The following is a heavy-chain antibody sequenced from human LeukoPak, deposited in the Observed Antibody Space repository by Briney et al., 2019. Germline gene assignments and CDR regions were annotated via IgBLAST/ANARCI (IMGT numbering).Heavy chain of an antibody. Sequence: PGGSPRLSCAASGFTFSSYGMHWVRQAPGKGLEWVAVIWYDGSNKYYADSVKGRFTISRDNSKNTLYLQMNSLRAEDTAVYYCARAGGSIAVAGHDAFDIWGQGTMVTVSS. V-gene: IGHV3-33*01. J-gene: IGHJ3*02. CDR3: ARAGGSIAVAGHDAFDI. CDR2: IWYDGSNK. D-gene: IGHD6-19*01. CDR1: GFTFSSYG.